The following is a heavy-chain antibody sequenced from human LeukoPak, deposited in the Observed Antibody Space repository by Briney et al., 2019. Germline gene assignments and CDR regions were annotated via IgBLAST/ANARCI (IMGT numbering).Heavy chain of an antibody. CDR3: ARDGGYSYGLDY. J-gene: IGHJ4*02. D-gene: IGHD5-18*01. V-gene: IGHV3-21*01. Sequence: GGSLRLSCAASGITFSSYGMSWVRQAPGKGLEWVSSISSTGGTTYYADSVKGRFTISRDNAKNSLYLQMNSLRAEDTAVYYCARDGGYSYGLDYWGQGTLVTVSS. CDR2: ISSTGGTT. CDR1: GITFSSYG.